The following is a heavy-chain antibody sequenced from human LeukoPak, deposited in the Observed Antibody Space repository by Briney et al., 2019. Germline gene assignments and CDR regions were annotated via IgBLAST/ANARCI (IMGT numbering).Heavy chain of an antibody. CDR3: ARQAPYYYDSSGRRRAYYYYYMDV. D-gene: IGHD3-22*01. Sequence: SETLSLTCAVYGGSFSGYYWSWIRQPPGKGLEWIGEINHSGSTNYNPSLKSRVTISVDTSKNQFSLKLSSVTAADTAVYYCARQAPYYYDSSGRRRAYYYYYMDVWGKGTTVTISS. V-gene: IGHV4-34*01. J-gene: IGHJ6*03. CDR2: INHSGST. CDR1: GGSFSGYY.